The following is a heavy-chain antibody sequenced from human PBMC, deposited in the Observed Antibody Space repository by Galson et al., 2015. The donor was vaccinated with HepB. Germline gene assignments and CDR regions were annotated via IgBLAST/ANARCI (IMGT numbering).Heavy chain of an antibody. D-gene: IGHD6-13*01. CDR3: ARAVPSSWSKGNWFDP. V-gene: IGHV3-30*03. J-gene: IGHJ5*02. Sequence: SLRLSCAASGFTFSSYAMHWVRQAPGKGLEWVAVISYDGSNKYYADSVKGRFTISRDNSKNTLYLQMNSLRAEDTAVYYCARAVPSSWSKGNWFDPWGQGTLVTVSS. CDR2: ISYDGSNK. CDR1: GFTFSSYA.